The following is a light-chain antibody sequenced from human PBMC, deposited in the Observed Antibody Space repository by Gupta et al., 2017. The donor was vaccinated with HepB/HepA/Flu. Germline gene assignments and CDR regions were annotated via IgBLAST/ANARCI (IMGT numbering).Light chain of an antibody. CDR2: DAS. Sequence: EFVLTQSPATLSLSPGERASLSCRASQSFSNYLAWYQQKPGQAPRLLIYDASNRATGIPARFSGSGSGTEFTLPSSSLEPEDFAVYYCQQRPNWPPGGITFGQGTRLEIK. CDR1: QSFSNY. V-gene: IGKV3-11*01. J-gene: IGKJ5*01. CDR3: QQRPNWPPGGIT.